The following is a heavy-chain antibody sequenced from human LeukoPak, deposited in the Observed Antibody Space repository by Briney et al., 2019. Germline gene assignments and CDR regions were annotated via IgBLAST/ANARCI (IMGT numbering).Heavy chain of an antibody. V-gene: IGHV1-2*02. J-gene: IGHJ4*02. D-gene: IGHD2-21*02. CDR3: ARPYCGGDCNFDY. Sequence: ASVKVSCKASGNTFTGYYIHWVRQAPGQGLEWMGWINPNSGGTNYAQEFQGRVTMTRDTSISTAYMELSRLRSDDTAVYYCARPYCGGDCNFDYWGQGTLVTVSS. CDR1: GNTFTGYY. CDR2: INPNSGGT.